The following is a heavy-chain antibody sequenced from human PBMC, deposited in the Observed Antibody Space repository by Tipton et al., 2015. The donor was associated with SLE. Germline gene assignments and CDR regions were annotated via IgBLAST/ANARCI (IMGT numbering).Heavy chain of an antibody. CDR2: IYHSGTA. CDR3: ARERGRYFDWLGDY. D-gene: IGHD3-9*01. Sequence: TLSLTCTVSGGSISSSRYYWGWIRQPPGKGLEWIGSIYHSGTAYYNPSLKSRVTISVDTSKNQFSLKLSSVTAADTAVYYCARERGRYFDWLGDYWGQGTLVTVSS. CDR1: GGSISSSRYY. V-gene: IGHV4-39*07. J-gene: IGHJ4*02.